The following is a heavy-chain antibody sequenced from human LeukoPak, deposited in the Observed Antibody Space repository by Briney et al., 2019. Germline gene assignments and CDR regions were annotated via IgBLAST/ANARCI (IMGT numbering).Heavy chain of an antibody. J-gene: IGHJ6*03. CDR3: ARSSHYDSSGYYYYYYMDV. Sequence: GASVKVSCKASGYTFTGYYMHWVRQAPEQGLEWMGWINPNSGGTNYAQKFQGRVTMTRDTSISTAYMELSRLRSDDTAVYYCARSSHYDSSGYYYYYYMDVWGKGTTVTVSS. D-gene: IGHD3-22*01. CDR2: INPNSGGT. V-gene: IGHV1-2*02. CDR1: GYTFTGYY.